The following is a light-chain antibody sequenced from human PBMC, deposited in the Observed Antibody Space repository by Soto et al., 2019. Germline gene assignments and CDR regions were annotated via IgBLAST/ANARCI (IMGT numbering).Light chain of an antibody. CDR3: QQHYNTPWT. V-gene: IGKV1-39*01. CDR2: TAS. J-gene: IGKJ1*01. CDR1: QRISTY. Sequence: DIQLPQAPSSLSASVGDRITITCRASQRISTYLNWYQQKPEKAPELVIYTASSLESGVPSRFSGSGSGTDFTLTIISLLPEDLANYYCQQHYNTPWTFGRGPRWIS.